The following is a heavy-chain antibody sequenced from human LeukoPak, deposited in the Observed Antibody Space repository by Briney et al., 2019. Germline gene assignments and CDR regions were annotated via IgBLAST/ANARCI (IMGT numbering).Heavy chain of an antibody. CDR2: IYYSGST. J-gene: IGHJ3*02. D-gene: IGHD3-22*01. V-gene: IGHV4-59*01. CDR1: GGSISSYY. Sequence: NPSETLSLTCTVSGGSISSYYWSWIRQPPGKGLEWIGYIYYSGSTNYNPSLKSRVTISVDTSKNQFSLKLSSVTAADTAVYYCARTWSSGYYTDAFDIWGQGTMVTVSS. CDR3: ARTWSSGYYTDAFDI.